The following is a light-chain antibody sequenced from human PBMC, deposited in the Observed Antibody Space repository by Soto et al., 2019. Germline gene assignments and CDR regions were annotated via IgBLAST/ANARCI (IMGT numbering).Light chain of an antibody. CDR2: EVS. V-gene: IGLV2-8*01. CDR3: SSYGGSNNLV. J-gene: IGLJ1*01. Sequence: QSALTQPPSASGSPGQSVAISCTGASSDVGSYNYVSWFQQHPGKAPKLVIYEVSKRPSGVPDRFSGSKSGNTASLTVSGLQAEDESDYYCSSYGGSNNLVFGNGTKVTVL. CDR1: SSDVGSYNY.